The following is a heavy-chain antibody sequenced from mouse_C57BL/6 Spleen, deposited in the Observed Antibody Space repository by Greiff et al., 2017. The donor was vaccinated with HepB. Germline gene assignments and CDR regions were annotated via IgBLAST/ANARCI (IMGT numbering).Heavy chain of an antibody. CDR1: GYTFTSYW. D-gene: IGHD2-5*01. CDR2: IDPSDSET. CDR3: ARGSNRAMGY. Sequence: VQLQQPGAELVRPGSSVKLSCKASGYTFTSYWMHWVKQRPIQGLEWIGNIDPSDSETHYNQKFKDKATLTVDKSSSTAYMQLSSLTSEDSAVYYCARGSNRAMGYWGQGTSVTVSS. V-gene: IGHV1-52*01. J-gene: IGHJ4*01.